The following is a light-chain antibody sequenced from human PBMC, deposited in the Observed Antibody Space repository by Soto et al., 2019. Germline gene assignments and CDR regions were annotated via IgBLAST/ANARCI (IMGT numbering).Light chain of an antibody. CDR2: GAS. V-gene: IGKV3-15*01. CDR1: QSVSSN. Sequence: ERVKTQSAATLSVSPGERATLSCRASQSVSSNLAWFQQKPGQAPRLLIYGASTRATGIPARFSGSGSGTEFTLTISSLQSEDFAVYYCQQYNNWPHTFGQGTKVDIK. J-gene: IGKJ1*01. CDR3: QQYNNWPHT.